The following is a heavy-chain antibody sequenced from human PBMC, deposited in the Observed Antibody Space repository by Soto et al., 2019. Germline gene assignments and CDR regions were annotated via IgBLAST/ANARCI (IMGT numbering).Heavy chain of an antibody. V-gene: IGHV3-21*01. D-gene: IGHD3-3*01. CDR1: GFDFSSYS. Sequence: GGSLRHSCAASGFDFSSYSMNWVRQAPGKGLEWVSSINEDSSYIYYAHSLRGRFTISRDNAKESLYLQMNSLRAEDTAVYYCVRDFGWYFRSGYMDVWGDGATVTVSS. CDR3: VRDFGWYFRSGYMDV. J-gene: IGHJ6*03. CDR2: INEDSSYI.